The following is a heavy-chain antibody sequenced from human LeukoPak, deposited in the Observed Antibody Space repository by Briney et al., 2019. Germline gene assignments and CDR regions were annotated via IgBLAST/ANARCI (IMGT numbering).Heavy chain of an antibody. Sequence: PGGSLRLSCAASGFSFSSHSMNWVRQAPGKGLEWISYISSGSSTIYYADSVKGRFTISRDNAKNSLYLQMNSLRAEDTAVYFCARSYYDSTGVGFQDWGQGTLVTVSS. J-gene: IGHJ1*01. V-gene: IGHV3-48*04. D-gene: IGHD3-22*01. CDR2: ISSGSSTI. CDR1: GFSFSSHS. CDR3: ARSYYDSTGVGFQD.